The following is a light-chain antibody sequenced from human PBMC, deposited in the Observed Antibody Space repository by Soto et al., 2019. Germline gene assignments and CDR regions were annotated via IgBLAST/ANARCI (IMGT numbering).Light chain of an antibody. CDR3: QQYDSYYT. V-gene: IGKV1-5*01. J-gene: IGKJ2*01. CDR2: DVS. Sequence: EINVAQSRSALSGAVDERVTVRWRASQNIDMYLNWYQQTPGKARTVPIYDVSRLESGVPPRFSGSGSGTAFTLTLHSLQPDDSATYYCQQYDSYYTFAQGTKVDIK. CDR1: QNIDMY.